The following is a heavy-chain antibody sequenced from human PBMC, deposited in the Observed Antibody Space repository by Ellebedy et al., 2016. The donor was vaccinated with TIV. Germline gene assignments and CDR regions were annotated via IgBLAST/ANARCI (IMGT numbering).Heavy chain of an antibody. Sequence: GGSLRLSCAASGFTFSNYWMTWVRQAPGKGLEWVANIKQDGSEMYYVDSVKGRFSISRDNAKKSVFLQMNSLRDEDTAVYYCARDQWLGRAYYFDSWGQGTLVTVSS. J-gene: IGHJ4*02. CDR3: ARDQWLGRAYYFDS. D-gene: IGHD6-19*01. CDR1: GFTFSNYW. CDR2: IKQDGSEM. V-gene: IGHV3-7*01.